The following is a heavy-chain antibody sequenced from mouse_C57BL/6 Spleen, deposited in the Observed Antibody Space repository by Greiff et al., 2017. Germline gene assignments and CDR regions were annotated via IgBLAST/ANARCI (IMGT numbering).Heavy chain of an antibody. CDR2: ISNGGGST. Sequence: EVQGVESGGGLVQPGGSLKLSCAASGFTFSDYYMYWVRQTPEKRLEWVAYISNGGGSTYYPDTVKGRFTISRDNAKNTLYLQMSRLKSEDTAMYYCARHSAYSFFAYWGQGTLVTVSA. D-gene: IGHD2-10*01. V-gene: IGHV5-12*01. J-gene: IGHJ3*01. CDR3: ARHSAYSFFAY. CDR1: GFTFSDYY.